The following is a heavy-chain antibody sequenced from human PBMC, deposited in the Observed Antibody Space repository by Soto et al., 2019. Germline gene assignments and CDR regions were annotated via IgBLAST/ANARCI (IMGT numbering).Heavy chain of an antibody. CDR3: ASDPSGLGAFDI. J-gene: IGHJ3*02. Sequence: NPSETLSLTCTVSGGSISSYYWSWIRQPPGKGLEWIGYIYYSGSTNYNPSLKSRVTISVDTSKNQFSLKLSSVTAADTAVYYCASDPSGLGAFDIWGQGTMVTVSS. CDR2: IYYSGST. D-gene: IGHD3-16*01. CDR1: GGSISSYY. V-gene: IGHV4-59*01.